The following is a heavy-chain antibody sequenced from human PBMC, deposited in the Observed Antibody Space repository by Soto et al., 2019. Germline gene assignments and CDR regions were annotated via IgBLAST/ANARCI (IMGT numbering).Heavy chain of an antibody. J-gene: IGHJ4*02. CDR1: GGSFSDYY. CDR2: INHSGST. V-gene: IGHV4-34*01. CDR3: ASQRPTVTTFDY. D-gene: IGHD4-17*01. Sequence: PSETLSLTCAVYGGSFSDYYWTWIRQPPGKGLEWIGEINHSGSTKYNPSLKSRVTISVDTSKNQFSLKLSSVTAADTAVYYCASQRPTVTTFDYWGQGTLVTVSS.